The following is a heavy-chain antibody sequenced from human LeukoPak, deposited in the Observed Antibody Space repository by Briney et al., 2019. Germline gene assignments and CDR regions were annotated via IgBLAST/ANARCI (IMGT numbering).Heavy chain of an antibody. CDR3: ARETYYGGNSEGFNY. V-gene: IGHV3-48*03. Sequence: GGSLRLSCAASGFTFSSYEMNWVRQAPGKGLEWVSYTSSGGSTIYYADSVKGRFTISRDNAKNSLYLQMNSLRAEDTAVYYCARETYYGGNSEGFNYWGQGTLVTVSS. D-gene: IGHD4-23*01. CDR1: GFTFSSYE. CDR2: TSSGGSTI. J-gene: IGHJ4*02.